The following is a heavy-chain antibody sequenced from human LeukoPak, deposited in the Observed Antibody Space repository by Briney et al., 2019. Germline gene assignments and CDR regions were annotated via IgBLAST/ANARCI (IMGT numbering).Heavy chain of an antibody. J-gene: IGHJ4*02. V-gene: IGHV2-70*04. Sequence: EWLARIDWDHDKFYTTSLKTRLTISKDTSKNQVVLTMTNMDPVDTATYYCARTESGSGYDYWGQGTLVTVSS. CDR3: ARTESGSGYDY. CDR2: IDWDHDK. D-gene: IGHD3-10*01.